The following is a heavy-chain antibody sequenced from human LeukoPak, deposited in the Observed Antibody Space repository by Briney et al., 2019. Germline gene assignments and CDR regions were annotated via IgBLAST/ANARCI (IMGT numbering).Heavy chain of an antibody. Sequence: SETLSVTCAVSGGSISSSSWWSWVRQPPGKGLEWIGEIYHSGSTNYNPSLKSRVTISVDKSKNQSSLKLSSVTAADTAVYYCAREYGDYVYWYFDLWGRGTLVTVSS. D-gene: IGHD4-17*01. CDR2: IYHSGST. CDR3: AREYGDYVYWYFDL. J-gene: IGHJ2*01. V-gene: IGHV4-4*02. CDR1: GGSISSSSW.